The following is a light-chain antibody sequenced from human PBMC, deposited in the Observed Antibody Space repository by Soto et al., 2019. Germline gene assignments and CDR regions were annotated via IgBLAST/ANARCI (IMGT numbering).Light chain of an antibody. Sequence: DIQMTQSPATLSASVVDRVSITCRASEDISRWLAWYQQKPGKAPKRLIYAASTLESGVPSRFSGSGSGTEFTLTISSLQPEDFGTYYCHQSYSTLWTFGQGTKVDIK. V-gene: IGKV1-5*01. CDR1: EDISRW. CDR2: AAS. J-gene: IGKJ1*01. CDR3: HQSYSTLWT.